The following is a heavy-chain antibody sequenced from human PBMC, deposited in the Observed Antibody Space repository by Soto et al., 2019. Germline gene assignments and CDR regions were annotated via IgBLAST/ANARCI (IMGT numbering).Heavy chain of an antibody. CDR2: IKKDGSEK. J-gene: IGHJ2*01. CDR3: VGGARWYFDL. CDR1: GFTFSNYW. V-gene: IGHV3-7*04. D-gene: IGHD1-26*01. Sequence: EVQLVESGGGLVQPGGSLRLSCAASGFTFSNYWMNWVRQAPGKGLEWVANIKKDGSEKIYVDSVKGRFTISRDNANNLLYLQLNSLRVDDTAVYDCVGGARWYFDLWGRGTRVTVSS.